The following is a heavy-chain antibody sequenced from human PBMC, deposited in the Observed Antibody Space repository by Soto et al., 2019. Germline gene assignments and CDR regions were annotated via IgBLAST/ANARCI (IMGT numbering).Heavy chain of an antibody. CDR1: GFTFSSYA. V-gene: IGHV3-30-3*01. J-gene: IGHJ4*02. CDR2: ISSDGSNK. CDR3: ARQSSSSFWYFDY. D-gene: IGHD6-13*01. Sequence: LRLSCASSGFTFSSYAMHWVRQAPGTGLEWVTIISSDGSNKYYADSVKGRFTISRDNSKSTLYLQMNSLRPEDTAVYYCARQSSSSFWYFDYWGQGTLVTVSS.